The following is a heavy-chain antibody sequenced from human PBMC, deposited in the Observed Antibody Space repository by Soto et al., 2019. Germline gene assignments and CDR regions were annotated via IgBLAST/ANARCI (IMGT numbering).Heavy chain of an antibody. Sequence: ETLSLTCTVSGGSISSSSYFWAWIRRPPGKGLEWIGSIDFRGTTYTNPSLESRVTISVDTSKNHFSLKLDSVTAADTALYYSSRRAPDGFDHWGRGSL. V-gene: IGHV4-39*02. CDR1: GGSISSSSYF. J-gene: IGHJ5*02. CDR2: IDFRGTT. CDR3: SRRAPDGFDH.